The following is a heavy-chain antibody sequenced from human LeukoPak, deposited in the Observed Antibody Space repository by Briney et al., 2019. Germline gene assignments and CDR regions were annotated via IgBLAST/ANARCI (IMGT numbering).Heavy chain of an antibody. V-gene: IGHV1-69*05. CDR3: ARPSFTLTHDYDILTGYYEPDAFDI. CDR1: GGTFSSYA. Sequence: SVKVSCKASGGTFSSYAISWVRQAPGQGLEWMGGIIPIFGTANYAQKFQGRVTITTDESTSTAYMELSSLRSEDTAVYYCARPSFTLTHDYDILTGYYEPDAFDIWGQGTMVTVSS. CDR2: IIPIFGTA. D-gene: IGHD3-9*01. J-gene: IGHJ3*02.